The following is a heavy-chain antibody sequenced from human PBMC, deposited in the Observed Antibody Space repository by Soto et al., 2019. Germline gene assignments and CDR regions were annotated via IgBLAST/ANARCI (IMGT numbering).Heavy chain of an antibody. V-gene: IGHV1-3*05. Sequence: QVQLVQSGAEEKKPGASVKVSCKASGYTFTSYAMHWVRQAPGQRLEWMGWINAGNGNTKYSQKFKGRVTITRDTSASTAYMELSSLRSEDTAVYYCARSSSYYSIDDYWCHGTLVTVSS. CDR1: GYTFTSYA. CDR3: ARSSSYYSIDDY. J-gene: IGHJ4*01. D-gene: IGHD3-22*01. CDR2: INAGNGNT.